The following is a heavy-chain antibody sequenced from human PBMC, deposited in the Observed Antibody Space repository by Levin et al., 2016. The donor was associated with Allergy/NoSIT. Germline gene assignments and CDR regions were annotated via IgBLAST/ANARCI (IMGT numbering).Heavy chain of an antibody. Sequence: SETLSLTCTVSGGSISSFYWSWIRQTPGKGLEWIGYISYSGITNYNPSLKSRVIISVDTSKSQISLKLSSVTAADTAVYYCARSTNLHSYYYYYMDVWGKGTTVTVSS. CDR1: GGSISSFY. J-gene: IGHJ6*03. CDR2: ISYSGIT. V-gene: IGHV4-59*01. D-gene: IGHD2-8*01. CDR3: ARSTNLHSYYYYYMDV.